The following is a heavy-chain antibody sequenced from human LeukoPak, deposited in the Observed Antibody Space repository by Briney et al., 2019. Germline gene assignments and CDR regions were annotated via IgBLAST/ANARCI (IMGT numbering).Heavy chain of an antibody. CDR2: INHSGST. J-gene: IGHJ4*02. V-gene: IGHV4-34*01. Sequence: ASETLSLTCAVYGGSFSGYYWSWIRQPPGKGLEWIGEINHSGSTNYNPSLKSRVTISVDTSKNQFSLKLSSVTAADTAVYYCARDRGYDFDYWGQGTLVTVSS. CDR3: ARDRGYDFDY. CDR1: GGSFSGYY. D-gene: IGHD3-22*01.